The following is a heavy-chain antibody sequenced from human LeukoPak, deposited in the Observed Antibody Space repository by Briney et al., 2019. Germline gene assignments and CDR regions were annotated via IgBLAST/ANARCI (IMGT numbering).Heavy chain of an antibody. CDR3: ARHGGYFDY. CDR1: GGSISSSSYY. D-gene: IGHD3-16*01. CDR2: IYYSGST. V-gene: IGHV4-39*01. Sequence: SETLSLTCTVSGGSISSSSYYWGWIRQPPGKGLEWIGSIYYSGSTYYNPSLKSRVTISVDTSKNQFSLKLSSVTAADTAVYYCARHGGYFDYWGQGTLVTVSS. J-gene: IGHJ4*02.